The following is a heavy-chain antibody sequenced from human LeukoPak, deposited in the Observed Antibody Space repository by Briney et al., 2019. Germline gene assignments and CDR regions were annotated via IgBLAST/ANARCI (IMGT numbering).Heavy chain of an antibody. Sequence: GGSLRLSCAASGFTVSSNYMSWVRQAPGKGLEWVSVIYSGGSTYYADSVKGRFTISRDNSKNTLYLQMNSLRAEDTAVYYCARARDLDDSSGYSFDYWGQGTLVTVSS. CDR1: GFTVSSNY. V-gene: IGHV3-53*01. CDR3: ARARDLDDSSGYSFDY. D-gene: IGHD3-22*01. CDR2: IYSGGST. J-gene: IGHJ4*02.